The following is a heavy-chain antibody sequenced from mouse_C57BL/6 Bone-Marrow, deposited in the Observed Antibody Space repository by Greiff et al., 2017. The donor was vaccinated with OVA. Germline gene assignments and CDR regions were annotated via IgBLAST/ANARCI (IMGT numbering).Heavy chain of an antibody. CDR3: AREWYYLGYYAMDY. Sequence: VKLQQPGAELVMPGASVKLSCKASGYTFTSYWMHWVKQRPGQGLEWIGEIDPSDSNTNYNQKFKGKSTLTVDKSSSTAYMQLSSLTSEDSAVYYCAREWYYLGYYAMDYWGQGTSVTVSS. CDR1: GYTFTSYW. V-gene: IGHV1-69*01. CDR2: IDPSDSNT. J-gene: IGHJ4*01. D-gene: IGHD1-3*01.